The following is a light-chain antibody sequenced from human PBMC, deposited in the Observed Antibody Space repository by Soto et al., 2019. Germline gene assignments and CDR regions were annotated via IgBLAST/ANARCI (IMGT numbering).Light chain of an antibody. J-gene: IGKJ5*01. CDR1: QSVSSY. V-gene: IGKV3-11*01. CDR3: QQRSNWLIT. Sequence: EIVLTQSPATLSLSPGERATLSCRDSQSVSSYLAWYQQKPGQAPRLLIYDASNRATGIPARFSGSGSGTDFTLTISSLEPEDFAVYYCQQRSNWLITFGQGTRLEIK. CDR2: DAS.